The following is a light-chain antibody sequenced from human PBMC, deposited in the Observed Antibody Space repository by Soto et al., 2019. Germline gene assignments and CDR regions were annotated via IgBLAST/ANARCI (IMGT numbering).Light chain of an antibody. CDR1: SSDVGSYNL. Sequence: QSALTQPASVSGSPGQSITISCTGTSSDVGSYNLVSWYQQHPGKAPKLMIYEVSKRPSGVSNRFSGSKSGNTASLTISGIQAEGEADYYCCSYAGSSTVVFGGGTKLTVL. J-gene: IGLJ2*01. CDR3: CSYAGSSTVV. V-gene: IGLV2-23*02. CDR2: EVS.